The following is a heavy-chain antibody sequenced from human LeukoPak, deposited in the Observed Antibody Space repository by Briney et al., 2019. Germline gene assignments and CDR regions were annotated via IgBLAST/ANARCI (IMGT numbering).Heavy chain of an antibody. CDR1: GFPFSRYL. D-gene: IGHD3-10*01. V-gene: IGHV3-7*01. J-gene: IGHJ4*02. CDR2: IKYDGSEK. CDR3: PRDPTYDSGSPLGY. Sequence: GGSLRLSCAASGFPFSRYLMTWVRQAPGKGLEWVANIKYDGSEKFYVGSVRGRFTISRDNTNNSLHLQMNSLRAEDTAIYYCPRDPTYDSGSPLGYGGQGTLVAVSS.